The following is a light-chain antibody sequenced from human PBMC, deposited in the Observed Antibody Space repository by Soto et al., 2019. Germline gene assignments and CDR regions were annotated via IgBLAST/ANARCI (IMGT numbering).Light chain of an antibody. J-gene: IGLJ2*01. CDR3: SSYTSSSTVV. CDR1: SSDVGGYNY. V-gene: IGLV2-14*01. CDR2: DVS. Sequence: QSVLTQPASVSGSLGQSITISCTGTSSDVGGYNYVSWYQQHPGKTPKLMIYDVSNRPSGVSNRSSGSKSGNTASLTICRLQAEKEDNYYCSSYTSSSTVVFGGGTKITVL.